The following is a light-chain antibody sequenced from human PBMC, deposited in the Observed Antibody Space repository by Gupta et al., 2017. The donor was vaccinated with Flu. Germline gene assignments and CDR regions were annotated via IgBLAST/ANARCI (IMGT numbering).Light chain of an antibody. Sequence: QSALTQPASVSGSPGRSITISGTGTTTDIGTYNCVSWYVQHPGRAPKLLIHSVSKRPSGVSHRFSGSRSGNTASLTISDLRAEDEADYYCRSYVPSAHVVFGGGTKLTVL. V-gene: IGLV2-14*01. J-gene: IGLJ2*01. CDR1: TTDIGTYNC. CDR3: RSYVPSAHVV. CDR2: SVS.